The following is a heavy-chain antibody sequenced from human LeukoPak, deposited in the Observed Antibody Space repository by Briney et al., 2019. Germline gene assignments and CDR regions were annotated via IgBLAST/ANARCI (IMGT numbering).Heavy chain of an antibody. CDR2: IRYDGTT. J-gene: IGHJ4*01. CDR3: ARDPHALDY. CDR1: GFTFSSYS. V-gene: IGHV3-48*01. D-gene: IGHD2-2*01. Sequence: GGSLRLSCAASGFTFSSYSMSWVRQAPGKGLEWVSYIRYDGTTYYADSVKGRFTISRNNARNSLSLQMNSLRAEDTAIYYCARDPHALDYWGHGTLVTVST.